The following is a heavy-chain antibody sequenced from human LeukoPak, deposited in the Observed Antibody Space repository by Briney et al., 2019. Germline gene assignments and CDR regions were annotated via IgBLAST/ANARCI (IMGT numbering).Heavy chain of an antibody. CDR3: AKRGVVIRVILVGFHKEAYYFDS. D-gene: IGHD3-22*01. Sequence: GGSLRLSCAVSGITLSNYGMSWVRQAPGKGLEWVAGISDSGGSTNYTDSVKGRFTISRDNPKNTLYLQMNSLRAEDTAVYFCAKRGVVIRVILVGFHKEAYYFDSWGQGALVTVSS. CDR2: ISDSGGST. V-gene: IGHV3-23*01. J-gene: IGHJ4*02. CDR1: GITLSNYG.